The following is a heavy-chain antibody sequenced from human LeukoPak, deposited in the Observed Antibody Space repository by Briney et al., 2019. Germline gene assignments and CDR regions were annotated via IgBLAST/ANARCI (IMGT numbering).Heavy chain of an antibody. J-gene: IGHJ4*02. Sequence: GASVKVSCKASGYTFTSYDINWVRQATGQGLEWMGWMNPNCGNTGYAQKFQGRVTMTRNTSISTAYMELSSLRSEDTAVYYCARGLKEELCFDYWGQGTLVTVSS. CDR1: GYTFTSYD. CDR3: ARGLKEELCFDY. V-gene: IGHV1-8*01. CDR2: MNPNCGNT. D-gene: IGHD5-18*01.